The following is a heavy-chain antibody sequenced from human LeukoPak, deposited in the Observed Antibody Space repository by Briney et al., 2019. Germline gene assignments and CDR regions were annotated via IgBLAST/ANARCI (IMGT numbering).Heavy chain of an antibody. CDR1: GFTFRNYA. V-gene: IGHV3-23*01. D-gene: IGHD6-19*01. CDR3: ARAPGYSSADY. CDR2: IGNTGHPT. J-gene: IGHJ4*02. Sequence: GGSLRLSCSASGFTFRNYAVSWVRQAPGKGLEWVSAIGNTGHPTYYADSVKGRFTISRDNSMDTLYLQMNSLRAEDTAVYYCARAPGYSSADYWGQGTLVTVSS.